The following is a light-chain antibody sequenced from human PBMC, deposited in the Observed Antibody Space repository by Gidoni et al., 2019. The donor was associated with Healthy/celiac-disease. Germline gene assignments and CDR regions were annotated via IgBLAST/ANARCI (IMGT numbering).Light chain of an antibody. V-gene: IGKV1-39*01. CDR3: QQSYSTPRT. CDR2: AAS. J-gene: IGKJ1*01. Sequence: QSPSSLSASVGDRVTITCRASQSISSYLNWYQQKPGKAPKLLIYAASSLQSGVPSRFSGSGSGTDFTLTISSLQPEDFATYYCQQSYSTPRTFGQGTKVEIK. CDR1: QSISSY.